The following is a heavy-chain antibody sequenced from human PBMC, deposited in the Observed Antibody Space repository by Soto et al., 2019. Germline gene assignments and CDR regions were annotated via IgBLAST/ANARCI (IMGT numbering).Heavy chain of an antibody. CDR3: ARHSYCSSIGSFDP. Sequence: SETLSLTCTVSGGSISSYYWSWIRQSPGKGLEWIGYTHDSGSTNYNPSLKSRVTMSVDTSKNQFSLKLSSVTAADTAVYYCARHSYCSSIGSFDPWGQGTLVT. D-gene: IGHD2-2*01. CDR1: GGSISSYY. CDR2: THDSGST. V-gene: IGHV4-59*08. J-gene: IGHJ5*02.